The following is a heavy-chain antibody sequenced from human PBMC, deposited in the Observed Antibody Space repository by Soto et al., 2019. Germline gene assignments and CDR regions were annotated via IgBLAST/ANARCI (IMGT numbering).Heavy chain of an antibody. CDR3: TRDPRNYYDSIGSANWFDP. J-gene: IGHJ5*02. CDR1: GFTFSGSA. V-gene: IGHV3-73*02. D-gene: IGHD3-22*01. Sequence: EVQLVESGGGLVLPGGSLKLSCAASGFTFSGSAMHWVRQASGKGLEWVGRIRSKTNSYATAYAASVKGRFTISRDDSKDTAYLQMNSLKTEDTAVYYCTRDPRNYYDSIGSANWFDPWGQGTLVTVSS. CDR2: IRSKTNSYAT.